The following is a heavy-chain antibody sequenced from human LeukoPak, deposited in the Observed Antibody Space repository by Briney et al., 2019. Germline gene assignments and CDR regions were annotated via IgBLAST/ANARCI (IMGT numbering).Heavy chain of an antibody. CDR1: GFTFSSYS. D-gene: IGHD2-2*01. V-gene: IGHV3-21*01. CDR2: ISSSSSYI. Sequence: GGSLRLSCAASGFTFSSYSMNWVRQAPGKGLEWVSSISSSSSYIYYADSGKGRFTISRDNGKNSLYLQMNSLRAEDTAVYYCAREVVPAAPNFDYWGQGTLVTVSS. J-gene: IGHJ4*02. CDR3: AREVVPAAPNFDY.